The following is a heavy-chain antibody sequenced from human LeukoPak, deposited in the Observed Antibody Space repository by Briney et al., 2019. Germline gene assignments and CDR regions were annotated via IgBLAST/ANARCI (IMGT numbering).Heavy chain of an antibody. V-gene: IGHV4-34*01. J-gene: IGHJ4*02. D-gene: IGHD4-23*01. CDR2: INHSGST. CDR3: ARTTVVTSNFDF. CDR1: VGSFSGSY. Sequence: SETLSLTCAVYVGSFSGSYWTWIRQPPGKGLEWIGEINHSGSTNYNPSLMSRVTISVDTSKNQFSLKLSSVTAADTAMYYCARTTVVTSNFDFWGQGTLVTVSS.